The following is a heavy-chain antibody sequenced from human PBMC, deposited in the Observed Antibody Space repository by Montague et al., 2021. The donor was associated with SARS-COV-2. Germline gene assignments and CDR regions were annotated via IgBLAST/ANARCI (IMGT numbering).Heavy chain of an antibody. V-gene: IGHV4-4*07. CDR2: INPSGST. D-gene: IGHD2-15*01. J-gene: IGHJ4*02. CDR3: ARDSYLCIGFSCVFDY. Sequence: SETLSLTCTVSGGSISSYYWSWIRQPAGKGLEWIGRINPSGSTNYNPSLKSRITISVDTSKNQFSLKLSSVTAADTAIYYCARDSYLCIGFSCVFDYWGQGTLVTVSS. CDR1: GGSISSYY.